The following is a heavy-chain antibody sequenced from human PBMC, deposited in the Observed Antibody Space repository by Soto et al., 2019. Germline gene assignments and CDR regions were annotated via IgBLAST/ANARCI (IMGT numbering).Heavy chain of an antibody. CDR2: ISAYNGNT. D-gene: IGHD3-9*01. Sequence: ASVKVSCKASGYTFTSYGISWVRQAPGQGLEWMGWISAYNGNTNYAQKLQGRVTMTTDTSTSTAYMELRSLRSDDTAVYYCAGPMTGRLNYYYMDVWGKGTTVTVSS. J-gene: IGHJ6*03. CDR1: GYTFTSYG. V-gene: IGHV1-18*01. CDR3: AGPMTGRLNYYYMDV.